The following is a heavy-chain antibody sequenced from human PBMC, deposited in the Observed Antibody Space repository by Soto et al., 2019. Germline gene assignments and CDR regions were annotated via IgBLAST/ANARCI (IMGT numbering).Heavy chain of an antibody. Sequence: GGSLRLSCAASGFTFSSYGMHWVRQAPGKGLEWVAVISYDGSNKYYADSVKGRFTISRDNSKNTLYLQMNSLRAEDTAVYYCVKGSYSGYLFSWGQGTLVTVSS. CDR2: ISYDGSNK. CDR1: GFTFSSYG. CDR3: VKGSYSGYLFS. J-gene: IGHJ4*02. V-gene: IGHV3-30*18. D-gene: IGHD5-12*01.